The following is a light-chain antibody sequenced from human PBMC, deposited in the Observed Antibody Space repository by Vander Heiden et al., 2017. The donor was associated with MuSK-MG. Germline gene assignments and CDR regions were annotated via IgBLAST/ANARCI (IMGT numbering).Light chain of an antibody. J-gene: IGKJ1*01. Sequence: DIQMTQSPSSLSASVGDRVTITCRASQSISSYLNWYQQKPGKAPKLLIYTASSLQSGVPSTFSGSGSVTDFTLTIIRLQPEHSATYYCQQSDSTLWTFGQWTKVEIK. CDR2: TAS. CDR3: QQSDSTLWT. CDR1: QSISSY. V-gene: IGKV1-39*01.